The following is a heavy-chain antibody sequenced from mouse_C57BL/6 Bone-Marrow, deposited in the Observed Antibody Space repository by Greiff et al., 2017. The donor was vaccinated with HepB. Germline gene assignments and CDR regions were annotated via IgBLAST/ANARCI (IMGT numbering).Heavy chain of an antibody. Sequence: VQLQQSGPELVKPGASVKISCKASGYTFTDYYMNWVKQSHGKSLEWIGDINPNNGGTSYNQKFKGKATLTVDKSSSTAYMELRSLTSEDSAVYYCAREAVTGFDYAMDYWGQGTSVTVSS. CDR2: INPNNGGT. D-gene: IGHD3-3*01. CDR1: GYTFTDYY. J-gene: IGHJ4*01. CDR3: AREAVTGFDYAMDY. V-gene: IGHV1-26*01.